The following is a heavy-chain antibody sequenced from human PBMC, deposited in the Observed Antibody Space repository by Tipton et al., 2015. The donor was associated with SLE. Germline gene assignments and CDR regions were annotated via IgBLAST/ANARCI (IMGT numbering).Heavy chain of an antibody. V-gene: IGHV4-34*01. Sequence: TLSLTCAVYGGSFSGYYWSWIRQPPGKGLEWIGEINHSGSTNYNPSLKSRVTISVDTSKNQFSLKLSSVTAADTAVYYCARAPQNYFDYWGQGTLVTVSS. J-gene: IGHJ4*02. CDR2: INHSGST. CDR1: GGSFSGYY. CDR3: ARAPQNYFDY.